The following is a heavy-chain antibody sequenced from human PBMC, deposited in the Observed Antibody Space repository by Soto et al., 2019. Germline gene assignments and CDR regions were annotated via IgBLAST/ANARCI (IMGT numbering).Heavy chain of an antibody. D-gene: IGHD6-13*01. J-gene: IGHJ4*02. CDR1: GGTFSSY. CDR2: IIPILGIA. V-gene: IGHV1-69*02. Sequence: QVQLVHSGAEVKKPGSSVKVSCKASGGTFSSYISWVRQAPGQGLEWMGRIIPILGIANYAQKFQGKVTITAYKSTSTAYMELSSLRSEDTAVYYCANLATADTLDYWGQGTLVTVSS. CDR3: ANLATADTLDY.